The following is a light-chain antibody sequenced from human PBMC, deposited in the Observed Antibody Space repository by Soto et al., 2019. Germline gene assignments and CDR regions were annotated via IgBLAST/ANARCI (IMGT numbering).Light chain of an antibody. CDR2: NNN. Sequence: QSVLTQPPSASGTPGQKVTISCSGGSSNIGTNAVNWYQQLPGTAPKLLIYNNNQRPSGVPDRFSGSKSGTSASLAISGLQSEDEADYYCAAWDGSLNGYVFGTGTKVTV. CDR3: AAWDGSLNGYV. V-gene: IGLV1-44*01. J-gene: IGLJ1*01. CDR1: SSNIGTNA.